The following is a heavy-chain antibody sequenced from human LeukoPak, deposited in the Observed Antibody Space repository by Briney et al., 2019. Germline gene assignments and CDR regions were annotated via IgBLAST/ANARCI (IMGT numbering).Heavy chain of an antibody. V-gene: IGHV3-23*01. CDR1: GITLSNYG. Sequence: PGGSLRLSCAVSGITLSNYGMSWVRQAPGKGLEWVAGNSDSGGSTKYADSVKGRFTIARDNRKNTLYLQMNSLRAEDTAVYFCAKRGVVIRVILVGFHKEAYYFESWGQGALVTVSS. CDR3: AKRGVVIRVILVGFHKEAYYFES. CDR2: NSDSGGST. D-gene: IGHD3/OR15-3a*01. J-gene: IGHJ4*02.